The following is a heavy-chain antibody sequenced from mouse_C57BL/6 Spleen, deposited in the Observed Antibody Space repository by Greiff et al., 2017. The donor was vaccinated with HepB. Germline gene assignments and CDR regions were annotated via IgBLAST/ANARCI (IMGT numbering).Heavy chain of an antibody. CDR2: INPNNGGT. V-gene: IGHV1-18*01. CDR1: GYTFTDYN. CDR3: ARRILSRYFDV. J-gene: IGHJ1*03. D-gene: IGHD1-1*01. Sequence: VQLKQSGPELVKPGASVKIPCKASGYTFTDYNMDWVKQSHGKSLEWIGDINPNNGGTIYNQKFKGKATLTVDKSSSTAYMELRSLTSEDTAVYYCARRILSRYFDVWGTGTTVTVAS.